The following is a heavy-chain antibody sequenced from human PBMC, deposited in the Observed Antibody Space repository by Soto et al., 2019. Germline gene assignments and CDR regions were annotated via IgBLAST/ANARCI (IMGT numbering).Heavy chain of an antibody. Sequence: KPSETLSLTCAVYGGSLTDYYWSWIRQPPGKGLEWIGEINDRGVTNYNPSLKSRVTISVDTSNNQFSLKMNSVTAADTAVYYFARGGGGPARYWGQGIPVTVSS. CDR1: GGSLTDYY. J-gene: IGHJ4*02. V-gene: IGHV4-34*01. D-gene: IGHD2-15*01. CDR2: INDRGVT. CDR3: ARGGGGPARY.